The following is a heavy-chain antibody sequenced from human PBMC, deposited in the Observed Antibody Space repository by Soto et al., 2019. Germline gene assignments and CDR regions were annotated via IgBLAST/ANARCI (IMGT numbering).Heavy chain of an antibody. J-gene: IGHJ3*02. D-gene: IGHD2-21*02. Sequence: TSETLSLTCTVSGGSISSGGYYWSWIRQHPGKGLEWIGYIYYSGSTYYNPSLKSRVTISVDTSKNQFSLKLSSVTAADTAVYYCARSMSHIVVVTASAFDIWGQGTMVTVSS. V-gene: IGHV4-31*03. CDR2: IYYSGST. CDR1: GGSISSGGYY. CDR3: ARSMSHIVVVTASAFDI.